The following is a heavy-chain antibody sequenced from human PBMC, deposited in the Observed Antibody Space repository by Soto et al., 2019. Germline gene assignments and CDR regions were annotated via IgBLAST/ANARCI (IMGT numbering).Heavy chain of an antibody. CDR1: GFTFSSYS. CDR3: ARDFSGSRKTFDAFDI. D-gene: IGHD2-15*01. CDR2: ISSSSSYI. J-gene: IGHJ3*02. Sequence: GGSLRLSCAASGFTFSSYSMNWVRQAPGKGLEWVSSISSSSSYIYYADSVKGRFTISRDNAKNSLYLQMNSLRAEDTAVYYCARDFSGSRKTFDAFDIWGQGTMVTVSS. V-gene: IGHV3-21*01.